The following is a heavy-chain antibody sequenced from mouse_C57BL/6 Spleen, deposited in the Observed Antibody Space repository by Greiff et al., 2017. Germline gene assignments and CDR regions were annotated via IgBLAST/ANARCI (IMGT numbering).Heavy chain of an antibody. D-gene: IGHD1-1*01. CDR3: ARKDGGSSYGYFDV. CDR2: IYPGSGST. CDR1: GYTFTSYW. V-gene: IGHV1-55*01. J-gene: IGHJ1*03. Sequence: VQLQQPGAELVKPGASVKMSCKASGYTFTSYWITWVKQRPGQGLEWIGDIYPGSGSTNYNEKFKSKATLTVDTSSSTAYMQLSSLTSEDSAVYYCARKDGGSSYGYFDVWGTGTTVTVSS.